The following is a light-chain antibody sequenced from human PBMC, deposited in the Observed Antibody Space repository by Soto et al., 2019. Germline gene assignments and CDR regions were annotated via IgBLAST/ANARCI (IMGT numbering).Light chain of an antibody. V-gene: IGLV2-14*01. CDR3: SSYTSSNYV. CDR2: KVT. Sequence: QSALTQPASVSGSPGQSITISCTGTSSDVGAYNYVSWYRQHPGKGPELIIYKVTDRPSGVSSRFSGSKSGNTASLIISGLQAEDEADYYCSSYTSSNYVFGTGTKGTVL. J-gene: IGLJ1*01. CDR1: SSDVGAYNY.